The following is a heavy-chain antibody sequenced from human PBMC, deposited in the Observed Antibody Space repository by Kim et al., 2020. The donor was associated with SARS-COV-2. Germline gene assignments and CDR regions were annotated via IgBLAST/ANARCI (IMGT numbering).Heavy chain of an antibody. V-gene: IGHV3-9*01. CDR1: GFTFGDYA. CDR3: AKTITMVRGVPFDY. D-gene: IGHD3-10*01. Sequence: GGSLRLSCAASGFTFGDYAMHWVRQAPGKGLEWVSGISWNSGSIGYADSVKGRFTISRDNAKNSLYLQMNSLRAEDTALYYCAKTITMVRGVPFDYWGQGTLVTVSS. CDR2: ISWNSGSI. J-gene: IGHJ4*02.